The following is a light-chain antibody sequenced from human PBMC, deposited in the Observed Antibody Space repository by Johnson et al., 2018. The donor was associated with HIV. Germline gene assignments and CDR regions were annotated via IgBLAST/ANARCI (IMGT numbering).Light chain of an antibody. CDR1: SSNIGNNY. CDR2: ENN. Sequence: QSVLTQPPSVSAAPGQKVTISCSGSSSNIGNNYVSWYQQLPGTAPKLLIYENNKRPSGIPDRFSGSKSGTSATLGITGLPTGAEADYYCGTWDSSLSAPYGFGTGTKGTVL. J-gene: IGLJ1*01. V-gene: IGLV1-51*02. CDR3: GTWDSSLSAPYG.